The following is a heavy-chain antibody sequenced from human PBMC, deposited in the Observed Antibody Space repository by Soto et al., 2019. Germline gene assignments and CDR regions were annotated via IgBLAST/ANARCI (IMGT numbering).Heavy chain of an antibody. J-gene: IGHJ6*03. CDR2: ISGSGVST. Sequence: GRSMRLPCAASGFTFSSYAMSRVRQAPGMGLEWVSAISGSGVSTFYADSVKGRFTISRDNSKNTLYLQMNSLRAEDTAVYYCARDYYYYMDVWGKGTTVTVSS. CDR3: ARDYYYYMDV. CDR1: GFTFSSYA. V-gene: IGHV3-23*01.